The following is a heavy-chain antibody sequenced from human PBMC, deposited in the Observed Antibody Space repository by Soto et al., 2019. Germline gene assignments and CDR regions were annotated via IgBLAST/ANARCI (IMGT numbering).Heavy chain of an antibody. J-gene: IGHJ6*02. CDR2: ISSSGSTI. CDR1: GFTFSSYE. V-gene: IGHV3-48*03. Sequence: PGGSLRLSCAASGFTFSSYEMNWVRQAPGKGLEWVSYISSSGSTIYYADSVKGRFTISRDNAKNSLFLQMNSLRAEDTAVYFFARGARGIILEPLTNFYGLDVWGQGTTVTVSS. CDR3: ARGARGIILEPLTNFYGLDV. D-gene: IGHD3-3*01.